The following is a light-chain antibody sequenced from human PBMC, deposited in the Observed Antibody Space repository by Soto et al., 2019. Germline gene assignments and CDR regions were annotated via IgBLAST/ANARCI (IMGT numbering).Light chain of an antibody. CDR1: QSVNSN. J-gene: IGKJ1*01. Sequence: EIVMTQSPATPSVSPGERATLSCKASQSVNSNLAWYQQKPGQAPRLLIYGASTRATGIPARFSGSGSGTEFTLTISSLQSEDFAVYNCQQYNNWPRAFGQGTKVDIK. CDR2: GAS. V-gene: IGKV3-15*01. CDR3: QQYNNWPRA.